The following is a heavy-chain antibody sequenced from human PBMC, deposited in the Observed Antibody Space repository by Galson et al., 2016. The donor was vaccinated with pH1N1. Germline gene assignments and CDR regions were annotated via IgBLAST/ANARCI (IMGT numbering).Heavy chain of an antibody. V-gene: IGHV3-23*01. J-gene: IGHJ4*02. CDR3: AKLDYDFWSGYYRHFDY. D-gene: IGHD3-3*01. Sequence: SLRLSCAASGFTFSRYAMSWVRQAPGKGLEWVSAIRGSGDDTYYASSGKGRFTISRDNSKNTLYLQMNSLRGDDTAVYYCAKLDYDFWSGYYRHFDYWGQGTLVTVSS. CDR2: IRGSGDDT. CDR1: GFTFSRYA.